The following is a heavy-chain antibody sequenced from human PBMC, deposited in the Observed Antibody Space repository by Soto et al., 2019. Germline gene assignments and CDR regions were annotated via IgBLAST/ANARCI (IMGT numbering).Heavy chain of an antibody. Sequence: ASVKVSCKVSGGTFSSYFINWVRQAPGQGLEWVGGIIPVFGTASYAEKFQGRVTITADESTSTAYMELSRLRSDDTAVHYCARETPSAAAAYYYYGLDVWGQGTTVTVSS. V-gene: IGHV1-69*13. CDR2: IIPVFGTA. CDR1: GGTFSSYF. J-gene: IGHJ6*02. CDR3: ARETPSAAAAYYYYGLDV. D-gene: IGHD6-13*01.